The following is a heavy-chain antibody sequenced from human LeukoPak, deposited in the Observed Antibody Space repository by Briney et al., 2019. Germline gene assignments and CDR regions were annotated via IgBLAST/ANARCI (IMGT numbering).Heavy chain of an antibody. CDR1: GGSVTTSGYF. CDR2: IDYRGST. V-gene: IGHV4-31*03. Sequence: SETLSLTCTVSGGSVTTSGYFWTWIRQHPEKGLEYIGYIDYRGSTTYNPSLKSRVTISADTSKNQFSLKVTSVTAADTATYYCARRFHGDPQTYHFDIWGQGILVTVSS. D-gene: IGHD2-21*02. CDR3: ARRFHGDPQTYHFDI. J-gene: IGHJ4*02.